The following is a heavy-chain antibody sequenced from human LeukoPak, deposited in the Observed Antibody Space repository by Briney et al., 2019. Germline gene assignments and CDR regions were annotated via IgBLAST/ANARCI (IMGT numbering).Heavy chain of an antibody. D-gene: IGHD3-9*01. V-gene: IGHV1-69*13. CDR3: ARDHRPIRYFDHDPYYYYGMDV. J-gene: IGHJ6*02. CDR1: GGTFSSYA. Sequence: GASVKVSCKASGGTFSSYAISWVRQAPGQGLEWMGGIIPIFGTANYAQKFQGRVTITADESTSTAYMELSSLRSEDTAVYYCARDHRPIRYFDHDPYYYYGMDVWGQGTTVTVSS. CDR2: IIPIFGTA.